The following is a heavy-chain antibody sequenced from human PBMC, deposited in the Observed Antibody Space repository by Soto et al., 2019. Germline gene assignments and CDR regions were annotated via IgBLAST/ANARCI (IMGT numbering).Heavy chain of an antibody. CDR3: ARGPTVTNGWYYYGMDV. V-gene: IGHV3-33*01. J-gene: IGHJ6*02. Sequence: QVQLVESGGGVVQPGRSLRLSCAASGFTFSSYGMHWVRQAPGKGLEWVAVIWYDGSNKYYADSVKGRFTISRDNSKNTLYLQMNSLRAEDTAVYYCARGPTVTNGWYYYGMDVWGQGTTVTVSS. D-gene: IGHD4-17*01. CDR1: GFTFSSYG. CDR2: IWYDGSNK.